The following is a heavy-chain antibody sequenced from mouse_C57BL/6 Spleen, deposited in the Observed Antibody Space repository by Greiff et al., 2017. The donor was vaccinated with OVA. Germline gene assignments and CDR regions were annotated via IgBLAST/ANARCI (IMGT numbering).Heavy chain of an antibody. J-gene: IGHJ3*01. CDR2: ISYDGSN. D-gene: IGHD2-5*01. CDR3: ARDYSNYGTY. CDR1: GYSITSGYY. V-gene: IGHV3-6*01. Sequence: EVQRVESGPGLVKPSQSLSLTCSVTGYSITSGYYWNWIRQFPGNKLEWMGYISYDGSNNYNPSLKNRISITRDTSKNQFFLKLNSVTTEDTATYYCARDYSNYGTYWGQGTLVTVSA.